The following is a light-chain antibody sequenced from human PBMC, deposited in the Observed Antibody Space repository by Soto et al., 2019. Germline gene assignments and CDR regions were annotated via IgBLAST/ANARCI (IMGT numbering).Light chain of an antibody. CDR3: QQYGSSPLT. CDR1: QSVSSY. V-gene: IGKV3-20*01. Sequence: EIVLTQSPATLSLSPGGRATLSCRASQSVSSYLAWYQQKPGQAPRLLIYGASTRATGIPDRFSGSGSGTDFTLTISRLEPEDFAVYYCQQYGSSPLTFGGGTKVDI. CDR2: GAS. J-gene: IGKJ4*01.